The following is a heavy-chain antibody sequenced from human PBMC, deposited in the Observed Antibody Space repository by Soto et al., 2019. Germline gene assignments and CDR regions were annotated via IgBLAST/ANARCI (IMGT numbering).Heavy chain of an antibody. D-gene: IGHD3-3*01. Sequence: QVQVQQWGAGLIKPSETLSLTCAVYGESFSGYFWTWIRQPPGKGLEWIGEISHSARTNTNPSLKSRLTLSVDTSKSQFSLRLRSVTAADTAVYYCARALPHYDSWSAYPSYFYGMDVWGQGTTVTVSS. J-gene: IGHJ6*02. CDR3: ARALPHYDSWSAYPSYFYGMDV. CDR2: ISHSART. CDR1: GESFSGYF. V-gene: IGHV4-34*01.